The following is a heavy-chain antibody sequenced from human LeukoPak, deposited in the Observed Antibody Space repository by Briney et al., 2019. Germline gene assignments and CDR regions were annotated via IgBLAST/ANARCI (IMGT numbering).Heavy chain of an antibody. D-gene: IGHD4-23*01. CDR1: GGSIGSYY. J-gene: IGHJ3*02. CDR3: ARPYGGNDAFDI. Sequence: SETLSLTCTVSGGSIGSYYWSWIRQPPGKGLEWIGYIYYSGSTNYNPSLKSRVTISVDTSKNQFSLKLSSVTAADTAVYCCARPYGGNDAFDIWGQGTMVTVSS. V-gene: IGHV4-59*01. CDR2: IYYSGST.